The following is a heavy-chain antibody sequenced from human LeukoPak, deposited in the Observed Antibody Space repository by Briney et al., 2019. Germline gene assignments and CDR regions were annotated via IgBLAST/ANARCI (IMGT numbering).Heavy chain of an antibody. V-gene: IGHV3-30*18. J-gene: IGHJ5*02. CDR1: GFTFSSYG. CDR2: ISYDGSNK. CDR3: AKARVPADYYDSSGEPFDP. D-gene: IGHD3-22*01. Sequence: GGSLRLSCAASGFTFSSYGMHWVRQAPGKGLEWVAVISYDGSNKYYADSVKGRFTISRDNSKNTLYLQMNSLRAEDTAVYYCAKARVPADYYDSSGEPFDPWGQGTLVTVSS.